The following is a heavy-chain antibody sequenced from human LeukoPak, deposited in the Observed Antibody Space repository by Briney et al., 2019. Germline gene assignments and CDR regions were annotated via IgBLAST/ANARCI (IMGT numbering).Heavy chain of an antibody. CDR1: GFTFSSYN. Sequence: GGSLRLSCAASGFTFSSYNMNWVRQAPGKGLEWVSSISSSSSYIYNTDSVKGRFTISRDNSKNTLYLQMNSLRAEDTAVYYCAKEDIVVVPAAPGPYYYYGMDVWGQGTTVTVSS. CDR2: ISSSSSYI. CDR3: AKEDIVVVPAAPGPYYYYGMDV. V-gene: IGHV3-21*04. J-gene: IGHJ6*02. D-gene: IGHD2-2*01.